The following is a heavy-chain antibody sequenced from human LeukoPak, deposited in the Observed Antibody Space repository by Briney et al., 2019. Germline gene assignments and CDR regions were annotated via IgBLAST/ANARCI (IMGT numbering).Heavy chain of an antibody. J-gene: IGHJ4*02. D-gene: IGHD4-17*01. CDR1: GFTFSSYA. CDR3: AKDESYGDYVDY. V-gene: IGHV3-23*01. Sequence: TGGSLRLSCAASGFTFSSYAMSWVRQAPGKGLEWVSAISGSGGSTYYADSEKGRFTISRDNSKNTLYLQMNSLRAEDTAVYYCAKDESYGDYVDYWGQGTLVTVSS. CDR2: ISGSGGST.